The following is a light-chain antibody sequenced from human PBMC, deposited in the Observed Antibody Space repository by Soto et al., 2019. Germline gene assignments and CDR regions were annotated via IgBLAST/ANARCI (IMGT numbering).Light chain of an antibody. CDR1: QDIRTD. CDR3: LQDYNYHWT. J-gene: IGKJ1*01. V-gene: IGKV1-6*01. Sequence: AIQMTQSPSTLSASVGDRVTITCRASQDIRTDLGWYQQKPGKAPKLLIYAASNLQSGVPSRFSGSGSGTDFTLTISSLQPEDFATYYCLQDYNYHWTFGQGTKVDIK. CDR2: AAS.